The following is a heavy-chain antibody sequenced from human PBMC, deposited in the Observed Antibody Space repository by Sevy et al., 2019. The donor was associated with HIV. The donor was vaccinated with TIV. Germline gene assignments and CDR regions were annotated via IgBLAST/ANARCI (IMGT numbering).Heavy chain of an antibody. Sequence: GGSLRLSCAASGFAFHEYSMSWIRQAPGKGLEWVATFSFGCGKINYADSVKGRFTISRDNSKNAFYLQMDNLRVEDTALYYCAREGCSRPHDYCGQGTRVTFSS. CDR1: GFAFHEYS. CDR3: AREGCSRPHDY. D-gene: IGHD2-8*01. CDR2: FSFGCGKI. V-gene: IGHV3-23*01. J-gene: IGHJ4*02.